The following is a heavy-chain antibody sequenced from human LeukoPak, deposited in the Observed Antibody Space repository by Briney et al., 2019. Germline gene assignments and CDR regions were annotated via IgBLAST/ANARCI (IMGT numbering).Heavy chain of an antibody. D-gene: IGHD6-13*01. CDR1: GYTFTDYY. J-gene: IGHJ4*02. V-gene: IGHV1-2*02. CDR2: TNPNSGGR. CDR3: ASSLISAAGTSFDS. Sequence: VASVKVSCKASGYTFTDYYMHWVRQAPGQGLEWMGWTNPNSGGRNYAQKFQGRVTLTRDTSISTAYMELSSLRSDDTAVYYCASSLISAAGTSFDSWGQGTLVTVSS.